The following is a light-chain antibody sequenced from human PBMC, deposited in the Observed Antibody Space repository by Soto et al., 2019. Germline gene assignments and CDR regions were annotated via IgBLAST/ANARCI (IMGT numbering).Light chain of an antibody. CDR1: QSISSY. CDR2: DAS. J-gene: IGKJ5*01. V-gene: IGKV1-33*01. CDR3: QHYQDLPII. Sequence: DIQMTQSPSSLSASVGDRVTITCRASQSISSYLNWYQQKPGKAPKLLIYDASNLETGVPSRFSGSGSGTHFTLTISSLQPEDIATYFCQHYQDLPIIFGQGTRLEIK.